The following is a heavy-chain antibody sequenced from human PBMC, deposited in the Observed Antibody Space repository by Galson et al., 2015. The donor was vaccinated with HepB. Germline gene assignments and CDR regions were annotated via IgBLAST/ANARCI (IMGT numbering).Heavy chain of an antibody. J-gene: IGHJ6*03. CDR2: IRSNSDYI. CDR3: ARDNSVSLYYYSYYMDV. D-gene: IGHD4-11*01. Sequence: SLRLSCAASGFTFSSHSMNWVRQAPGRGLEWVSSIRSNSDYIYYADSVKGRFTISRDNAKNSLYLQMDSLGAEDTAVYYCARDNSVSLYYYSYYMDVWGKGTTVTVSS. CDR1: GFTFSSHS. V-gene: IGHV3-21*01.